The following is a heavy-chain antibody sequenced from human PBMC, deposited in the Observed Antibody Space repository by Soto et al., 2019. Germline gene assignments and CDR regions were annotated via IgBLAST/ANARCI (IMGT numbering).Heavy chain of an antibody. CDR2: IYYSGST. CDR1: GGSISSGGYY. V-gene: IGHV4-31*03. J-gene: IGHJ5*02. CDR3: ARDIVLVPAAIHWFDP. Sequence: QVQLQESGPGLVKPSQTLSLTCTVSGGSISSGGYYWSWIRQHPGKGLEWIGYIYYSGSTYYNPSLKSRVTISVDTSKNQFSLKLSSVTAADTAVYYCARDIVLVPAAIHWFDPWGQGTLVTVSS. D-gene: IGHD2-2*01.